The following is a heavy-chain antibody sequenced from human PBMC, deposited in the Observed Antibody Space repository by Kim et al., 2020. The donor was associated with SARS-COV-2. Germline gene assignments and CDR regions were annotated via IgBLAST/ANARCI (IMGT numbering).Heavy chain of an antibody. J-gene: IGHJ5*02. CDR1: GDSITSSSYY. CDR3: ARSEVLLWFGELLLELWFAP. V-gene: IGHV4-39*07. D-gene: IGHD3-10*01. Sequence: SETLSLTCSVSGDSITSSSYYWGWIRQPPGKGLEWIGSIHHKGKTNYNPSLKSRVSVSLDTSKNQFSLKLSSVTAADMAVYYCARSEVLLWFGELLLELWFAPWGQGTLVTVSS. CDR2: IHHKGKT.